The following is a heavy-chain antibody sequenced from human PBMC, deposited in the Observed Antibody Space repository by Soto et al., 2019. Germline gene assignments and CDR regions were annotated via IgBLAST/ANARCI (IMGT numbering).Heavy chain of an antibody. CDR3: VKLLRSWYGHNALDV. D-gene: IGHD3-9*01. J-gene: IGHJ6*02. V-gene: IGHV3-23*01. CDR2: ISGGGASS. Sequence: EVKLLESGGGFVQPGGSLRLYCTASGLTFSNYAMSWVRQAPGKGLEFVSFISGGGASSFSADSVKGRFTVSRDNLKNTLSLQMNSLRVEDTAVYYCVKLLRSWYGHNALDVWGQGTTVTVSS. CDR1: GLTFSNYA.